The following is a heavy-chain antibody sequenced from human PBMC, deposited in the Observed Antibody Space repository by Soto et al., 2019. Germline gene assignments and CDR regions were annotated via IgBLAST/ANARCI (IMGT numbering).Heavy chain of an antibody. D-gene: IGHD7-27*01. CDR1: GYTFINYW. V-gene: IGHV5-51*01. CDR3: ARRWGSYYFDY. Sequence: PGESLKISCKGSGYTFINYWIGWVRQMPGKGLEWMGIIYPANSDARYSPSFQGQVTISVDKSINTAFLQWSSLKASDTATYYCARRWGSYYFDYWGQGTPVTVSS. J-gene: IGHJ4*02. CDR2: IYPANSDA.